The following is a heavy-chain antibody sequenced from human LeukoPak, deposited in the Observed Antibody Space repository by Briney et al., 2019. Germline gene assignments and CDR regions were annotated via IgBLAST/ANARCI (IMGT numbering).Heavy chain of an antibody. D-gene: IGHD5-12*01. J-gene: IGHJ3*02. CDR2: ISSSSSYI. CDR3: AREFHSGYEPPGAFDI. V-gene: IGHV3-21*01. CDR1: GFTFSSYS. Sequence: GWSLRLSCAASGFTFSSYSMNWVRQAPGKGLEWVSSISSSSSYIYYADSVKGRFTISRDNAKNSLYLQMSSLRAEDTAVYYCAREFHSGYEPPGAFDIWGQGTMVTVSS.